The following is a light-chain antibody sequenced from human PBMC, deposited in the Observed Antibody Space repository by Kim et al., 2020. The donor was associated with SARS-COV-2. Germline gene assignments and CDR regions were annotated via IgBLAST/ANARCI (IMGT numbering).Light chain of an antibody. CDR3: QAWDFNRV. V-gene: IGLV3-1*01. CDR2: QHY. CDR1: NRGDKY. J-gene: IGLJ3*02. Sequence: SVSPGQTATFPCSGDNRGDKYICWYQQKSGLSPVLVIYQHYKRPSGIPERFSGSNSGNTATLTISGTQAMDEADYYCQAWDFNRVFGRGTQLTVL.